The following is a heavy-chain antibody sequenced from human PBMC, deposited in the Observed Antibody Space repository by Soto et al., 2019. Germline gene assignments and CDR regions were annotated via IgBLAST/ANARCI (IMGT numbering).Heavy chain of an antibody. V-gene: IGHV1-3*01. J-gene: IGHJ4*02. CDR2: INAGNGNT. Sequence: QVQLVQSGAEVKKPGASVKVSCKASGYTFTSYAMHWVRQAPGQRLEWMGWINAGNGNTKYSQKFQGRVTITRDTSASTAYMELSSLRSEDTAVYYYAGGLGLYYFDYWGQGTLVTVSS. D-gene: IGHD1-26*01. CDR1: GYTFTSYA. CDR3: AGGLGLYYFDY.